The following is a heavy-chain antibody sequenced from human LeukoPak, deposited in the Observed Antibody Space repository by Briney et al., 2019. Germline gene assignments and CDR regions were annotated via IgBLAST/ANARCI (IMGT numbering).Heavy chain of an antibody. CDR3: ARSFPYYYDSNYFDY. Sequence: ASVKVSCKASGYTFTSYGISWVRQAPGQGLEWMGWINAGNGNTKYSQKFQGRVTITRDTSASTAYMELSSLRSEDTAVYYCARSFPYYYDSNYFDYWGQGTLVTVSS. CDR2: INAGNGNT. J-gene: IGHJ4*02. V-gene: IGHV1-3*01. D-gene: IGHD3-22*01. CDR1: GYTFTSYG.